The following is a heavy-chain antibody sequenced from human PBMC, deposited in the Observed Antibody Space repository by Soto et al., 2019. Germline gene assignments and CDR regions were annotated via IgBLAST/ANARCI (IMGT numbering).Heavy chain of an antibody. D-gene: IGHD2-21*01. J-gene: IGHJ4*02. CDR2: INPNSGGT. Sequence: AASVKVSCKASGYTFTGYYIHWVRQAPGQGLEWMGWINPNSGGTNYAQKFQGRVTMTRDTSINTAYMDLSRLRSDDTAVYYCARDNHIVVVNALPFNPFDYWGQGTLVTVSS. V-gene: IGHV1-2*02. CDR1: GYTFTGYY. CDR3: ARDNHIVVVNALPFNPFDY.